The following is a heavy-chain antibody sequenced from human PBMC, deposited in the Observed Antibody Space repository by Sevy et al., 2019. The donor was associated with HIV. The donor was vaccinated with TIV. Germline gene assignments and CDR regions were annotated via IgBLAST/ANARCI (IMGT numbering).Heavy chain of an antibody. V-gene: IGHV3-23*01. CDR1: GFTFSTYA. J-gene: IGHJ5*02. D-gene: IGHD4-17*01. CDR3: AKVLGWTTVTTLCDH. CDR2: ISASGGST. Sequence: GGSLRLSCAASGFTFSTYAMTWVRQAPGKGLEWVSVISASGGSTNYADSVKGRFTISRDNSKNTLHVQMNSLRAEDTAVYYCAKVLGWTTVTTLCDHWGQGTLVTVSS.